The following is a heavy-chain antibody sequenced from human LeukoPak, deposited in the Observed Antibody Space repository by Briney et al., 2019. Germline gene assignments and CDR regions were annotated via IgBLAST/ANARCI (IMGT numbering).Heavy chain of an antibody. CDR3: AREPPGY. Sequence: SQTLSLTCTVSGGSVTSGNYYWNWLRQSAGKGLEWIGRIYTNGGASYNPSLKSRVTISIDASKNQFSLKLSSVTAADTAVYYCAREPPGYWGQGILVTVSS. J-gene: IGHJ4*02. CDR1: GGSVTSGNYY. V-gene: IGHV4-61*02. CDR2: IYTNGGA.